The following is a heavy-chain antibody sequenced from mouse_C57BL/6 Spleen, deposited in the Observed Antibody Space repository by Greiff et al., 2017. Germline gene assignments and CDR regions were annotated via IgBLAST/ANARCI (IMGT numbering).Heavy chain of an antibody. Sequence: QVQLQQPGAELVMPGASVKLSCKASGYTFTSYWMHWVKQRPGQGLEWIGEIDPSDSYTNYNQKFKGKSTLTVDKSSSTAYMQLSSLTSEDSAVYYCARSGYGYGMDYWGQGTSVTVSS. CDR2: IDPSDSYT. V-gene: IGHV1-69*01. CDR3: ARSGYGYGMDY. CDR1: GYTFTSYW. D-gene: IGHD2-2*01. J-gene: IGHJ4*01.